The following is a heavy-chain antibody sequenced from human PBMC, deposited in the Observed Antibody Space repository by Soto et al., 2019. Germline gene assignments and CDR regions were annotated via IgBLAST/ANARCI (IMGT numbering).Heavy chain of an antibody. V-gene: IGHV2-5*02. D-gene: IGHD3-10*01. CDR1: GFSLTTSGVG. CDR3: EHRPRVFNYYFDY. CDR2: IYWDADE. Sequence: QITLKESGPTLVKPTQTLTLTCTFSGFSLTTSGVGVGWIRQPPGKALEWLALIYWDADEGYSPSLKSRLTITNDTTKTRVVLTMTNRDPVDTATYYCEHRPRVFNYYFDYWGQGTLVTVSS. J-gene: IGHJ4*02.